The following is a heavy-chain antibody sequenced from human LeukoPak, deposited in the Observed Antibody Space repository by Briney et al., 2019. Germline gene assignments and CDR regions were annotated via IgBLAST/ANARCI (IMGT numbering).Heavy chain of an antibody. CDR2: INSDGSNT. Sequence: GGYLRLSCAASGFTLSSFWMHWVRQAPGKGLVWVSAINSDGSNTTYADSVKGRCTSSSDNAKKVLYLELNSLRAENTAVYYCVRGGIRSGWRTQGWLDTWGQGALVTVSA. J-gene: IGHJ5*02. V-gene: IGHV3-74*01. D-gene: IGHD6-19*01. CDR3: VRGGIRSGWRTQGWLDT. CDR1: GFTLSSFW.